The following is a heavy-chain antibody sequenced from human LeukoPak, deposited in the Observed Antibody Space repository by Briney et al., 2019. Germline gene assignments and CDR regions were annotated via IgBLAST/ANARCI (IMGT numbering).Heavy chain of an antibody. Sequence: GGSLRLSCAASGFTVSRNYMSWVRQAPGKGLEWVSVIYSDGSTYYADSVKGRFTISRDNSKNTLHLQMNSLGAEDTAVYYCARDSGYDLRPTLDYWGQGTLVTVSS. CDR1: GFTVSRNY. D-gene: IGHD5-12*01. J-gene: IGHJ4*02. CDR3: ARDSGYDLRPTLDY. CDR2: IYSDGST. V-gene: IGHV3-53*01.